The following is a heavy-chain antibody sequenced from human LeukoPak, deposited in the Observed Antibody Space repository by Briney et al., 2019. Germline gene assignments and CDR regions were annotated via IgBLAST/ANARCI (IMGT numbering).Heavy chain of an antibody. CDR2: INHSGST. CDR1: GGSFSGYY. CDR3: ARGHNSNYRLDY. V-gene: IGHV4-34*01. J-gene: IGHJ4*02. Sequence: SETLSLTCAVYGGSFSGYYWSWIRQPPGKGLEWIGEINHSGSTNYNPSLKSRVTISVDTSKNQFSLKLSSVTAADTAVYYCARGHNSNYRLDYWGQGTLVTVSS. D-gene: IGHD4-11*01.